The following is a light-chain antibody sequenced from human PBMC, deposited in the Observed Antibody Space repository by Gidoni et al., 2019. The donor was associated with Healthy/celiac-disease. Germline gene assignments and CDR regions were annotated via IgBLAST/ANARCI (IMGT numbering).Light chain of an antibody. V-gene: IGKV3-15*01. CDR1: QSVSSN. CDR2: GAS. Sequence: EIVMTQSPATLSVSPGERATLSCRASQSVSSNLPWYQQKPGQAPRLLIYGASTRATGIPARFSGSGSGTEFTLTISSLQSEDFAVYYCQQDNNWPPIFTFGPGTKVDIK. J-gene: IGKJ3*01. CDR3: QQDNNWPPIFT.